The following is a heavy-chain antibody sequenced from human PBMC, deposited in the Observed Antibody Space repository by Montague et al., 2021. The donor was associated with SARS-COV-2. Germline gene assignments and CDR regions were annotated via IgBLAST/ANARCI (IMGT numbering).Heavy chain of an antibody. D-gene: IGHD3-22*01. CDR3: ASPTYYYDSSGSDAFDI. CDR1: GGSISSYY. J-gene: IGHJ3*02. CDR2: IYYSGST. V-gene: IGHV4-59*08. Sequence: ETLSLTCTVSGGSISSYYWSWIRQPPGKGLEWIGYIYYSGSTNYNPSLKSRVTISVDTSKNRFSLKLSSVTAADTAVYYCASPTYYYDSSGSDAFDIWGQGTMVTVSS.